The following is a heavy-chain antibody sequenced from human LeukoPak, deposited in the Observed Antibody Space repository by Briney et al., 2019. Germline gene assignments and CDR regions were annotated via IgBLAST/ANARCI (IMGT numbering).Heavy chain of an antibody. V-gene: IGHV3-15*01. CDR1: GFTFSNAW. CDR3: TTESVPAAISYYYGMDV. D-gene: IGHD2-2*01. Sequence: PGGSLRLSCAASGFTFSNAWMSWVRQAPGKGLEWVGRIKSKTDGGTTDYAAPVKGRFTISRDDSKNTLYLQMNSLKTEDTAVYYCTTESVPAAISYYYGMDVWGQGTTVIVSS. J-gene: IGHJ6*02. CDR2: IKSKTDGGTT.